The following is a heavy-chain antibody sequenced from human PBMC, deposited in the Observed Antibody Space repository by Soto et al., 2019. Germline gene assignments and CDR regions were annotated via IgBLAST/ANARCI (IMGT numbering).Heavy chain of an antibody. CDR3: ARSREFDY. V-gene: IGHV4-59*02. CDR1: GGSVNSYY. Sequence: PSETLSLTCTVSGGSVNSYYWSWIRQPPGKGLEWIGYIFYSGTTYYNPSLKSRVTISIDVSKNQFSLSLRSLTAADTAVYYCARSREFDYWSQGTLVTVSS. CDR2: IFYSGTT. J-gene: IGHJ4*02.